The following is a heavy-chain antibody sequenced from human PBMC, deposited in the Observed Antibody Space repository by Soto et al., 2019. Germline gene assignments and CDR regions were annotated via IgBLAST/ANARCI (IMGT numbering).Heavy chain of an antibody. D-gene: IGHD5-18*01. Sequence: GGSLRLSCGASGFAFSNYGMNWVRQAPGKGLQWVSYISSSGDKIYYADSVKGRFTISRDKAKDSLYLQMNSLRAEDTAVYYCGRYELPYRYGSLPFFWGKGTLVTVSS. CDR1: GFAFSNYG. CDR2: ISSSGDKI. CDR3: GRYELPYRYGSLPFF. V-gene: IGHV3-48*01. J-gene: IGHJ4*02.